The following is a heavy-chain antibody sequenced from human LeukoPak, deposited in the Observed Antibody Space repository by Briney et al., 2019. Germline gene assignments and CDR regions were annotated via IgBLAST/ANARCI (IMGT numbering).Heavy chain of an antibody. CDR3: ARLAPNKYYFYYMDV. Sequence: SETLSLTCTVSRASITSGSYYWSWIRQPAGEGLEWIGRIYSSGSTNYNSSLMSRVTISVDTSNNQFSLNLTSVTAADTAVYYCARLAPNKYYFYYMDVWGKGTTATVSS. CDR2: IYSSGST. V-gene: IGHV4-61*02. J-gene: IGHJ6*03. D-gene: IGHD1/OR15-1a*01. CDR1: RASITSGSYY.